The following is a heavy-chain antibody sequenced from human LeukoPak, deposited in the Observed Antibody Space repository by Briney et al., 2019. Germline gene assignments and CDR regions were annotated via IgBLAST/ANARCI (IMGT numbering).Heavy chain of an antibody. CDR2: LI. CDR3: AKETKVGENLYYFDY. J-gene: IGHJ4*02. Sequence: HPGGSLRLSCVASGFKFNDYAMHWVRQAPGKGLEWVSGLIGYADSVKGRFIISRDNAKNSLYLEMNSLRPEDSALYYCAKETKVGENLYYFDYWGRGTLVTVSS. CDR1: GFKFNDYA. D-gene: IGHD1-26*01. V-gene: IGHV3-9*01.